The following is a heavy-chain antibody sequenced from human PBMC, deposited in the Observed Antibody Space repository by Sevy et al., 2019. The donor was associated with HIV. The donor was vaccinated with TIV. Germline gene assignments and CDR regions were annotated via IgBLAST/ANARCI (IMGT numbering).Heavy chain of an antibody. CDR2: IYYSGST. Sequence: SETLSLTCAVSGGSVSSGGYSWGWIRQSPGKGLEWIGYIYYSGSTNYNPSLKSRVTISVDTSKNQFSLKLSSVTAADTAVYYCARGDGRYSSGWYGYYFDYWGQGTLVTVSS. V-gene: IGHV4-61*08. CDR1: GGSVSSGGYS. J-gene: IGHJ4*02. CDR3: ARGDGRYSSGWYGYYFDY. D-gene: IGHD6-19*01.